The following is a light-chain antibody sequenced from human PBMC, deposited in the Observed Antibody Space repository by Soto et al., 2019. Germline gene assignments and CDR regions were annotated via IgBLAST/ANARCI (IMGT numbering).Light chain of an antibody. CDR3: SSYTGSDVV. J-gene: IGLJ2*01. CDR2: DVS. V-gene: IGLV2-14*01. CDR1: SSDVGGYNY. Sequence: QSVLTQPASVSGSPGQSITISCTGTSSDVGGYNYVSWYQQHPGKAPKLMIYDVSNRPSGVSNRFSGSKSGNTASLTISGLQAEDEADYYCSSYTGSDVVFGGGTKLTVL.